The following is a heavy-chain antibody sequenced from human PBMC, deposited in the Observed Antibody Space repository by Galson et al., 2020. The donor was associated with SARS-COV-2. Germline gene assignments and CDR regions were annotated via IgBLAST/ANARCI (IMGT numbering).Heavy chain of an antibody. Sequence: KISCKVSGYSHTGLSMHWVRQAHGKGHEWMGAFDPEYDETMYAQKFQGRVIMTQDTSTDTAYMELSSLRSEDTARYYCAPVDILTGIDYWGQGTLVSVSS. J-gene: IGHJ4*02. V-gene: IGHV1-24*01. CDR1: GYSHTGLS. CDR2: FDPEYDET. D-gene: IGHD3-9*01. CDR3: APVDILTGIDY.